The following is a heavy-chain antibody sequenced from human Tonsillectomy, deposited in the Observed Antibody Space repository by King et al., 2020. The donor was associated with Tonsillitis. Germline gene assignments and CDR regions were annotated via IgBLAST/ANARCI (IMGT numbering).Heavy chain of an antibody. D-gene: IGHD6-19*01. Sequence: VQLVESGGGLVQPGGSLRLSCAASGFTFSSYSMNWVRQAPGKGLEWGSYISSSSSTIYYAHSLKGRFTISRDNAKNSLYLQMNSLRAEDTAVYYCARVSRVAVPFDYWGQGTLVTVSS. CDR1: GFTFSSYS. CDR2: ISSSSSTI. V-gene: IGHV3-48*01. CDR3: ARVSRVAVPFDY. J-gene: IGHJ4*02.